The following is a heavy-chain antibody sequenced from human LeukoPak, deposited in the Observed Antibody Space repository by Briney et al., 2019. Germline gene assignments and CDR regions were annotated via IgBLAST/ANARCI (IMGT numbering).Heavy chain of an antibody. J-gene: IGHJ3*02. CDR2: IYTSGST. D-gene: IGHD4-17*01. CDR3: ARDRRDYGDYDAFDI. CDR1: GGSISSYY. V-gene: IGHV4-4*07. Sequence: SETLSLTCTVSGGSISSYYWSWIRQPAGKGLEWIGRIYTSGSTNYNPSLKSRVTMSVDTSKNQFSLKLSSVTAADTAVYYCARDRRDYGDYDAFDIWGQGAMVTVSS.